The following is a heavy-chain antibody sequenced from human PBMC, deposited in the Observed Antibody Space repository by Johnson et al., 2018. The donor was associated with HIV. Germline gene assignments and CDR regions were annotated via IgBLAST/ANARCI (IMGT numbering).Heavy chain of an antibody. CDR1: GFTFSDYY. J-gene: IGHJ3*02. D-gene: IGHD1-26*01. CDR2: ISSGGNTI. Sequence: QVQLVESGGGLVKPGGSLRLSCAASGFTFSDYYMSWIRQAPGKGLEWVSYISSGGNTIYYADSVKGRFTISRDNAKNSLYLHMNSLRAEDTAVYDCARDWVGANAFDIWGQGTMVTVSS. V-gene: IGHV3-11*04. CDR3: ARDWVGANAFDI.